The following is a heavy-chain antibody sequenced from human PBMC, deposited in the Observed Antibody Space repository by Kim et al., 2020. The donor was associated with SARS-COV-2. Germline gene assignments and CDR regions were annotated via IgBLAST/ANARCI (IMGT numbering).Heavy chain of an antibody. V-gene: IGHV5-10-1*01. Sequence: GESLKISCKGSGYSFTSYWISWVRQMPGKGLEWMGRIDPSDSYTNYSPSFQGHVTISADKSISTAYLQWSSLKASDTAMYYCARQEDPHIAVAYAFDIWGQGTMVTVSS. J-gene: IGHJ3*02. CDR1: GYSFTSYW. CDR2: IDPSDSYT. D-gene: IGHD6-19*01. CDR3: ARQEDPHIAVAYAFDI.